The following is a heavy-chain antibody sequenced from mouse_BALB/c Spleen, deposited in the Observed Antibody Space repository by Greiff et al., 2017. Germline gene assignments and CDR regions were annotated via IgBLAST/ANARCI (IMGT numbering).Heavy chain of an antibody. Sequence: VQLQQSGPGLVAPSQSLSITCTVSGFSITSYGVHWVRQPPGKGLEWLGVIWAGGSTNYNSALMSRLSISKDNSKSQVFLKMNSLQTDDTAMYYCARPYGPNAWFAYWGQGTLVTVSA. V-gene: IGHV2-9*02. CDR1: GFSITSYG. J-gene: IGHJ3*01. CDR3: ARPYGPNAWFAY. D-gene: IGHD1-1*02. CDR2: IWAGGST.